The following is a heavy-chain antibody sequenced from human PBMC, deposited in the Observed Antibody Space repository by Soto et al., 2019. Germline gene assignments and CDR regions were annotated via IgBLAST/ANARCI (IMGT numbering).Heavy chain of an antibody. J-gene: IGHJ5*02. D-gene: IGHD3-3*01. CDR1: GDSVSSDRYC. V-gene: IGHV4-61*01. CDR3: AREGGVLRLSNWLDT. CDR2: IYHDGST. Sequence: SETLSLTCTVSGDSVSSDRYCWSWIRQPPGKGLEWIGYIYHDGSTSYNPSLQSRVTMSINTSKNQFSLELSSVTAADTAIYYRAREGGVLRLSNWLDTWGQGTQVTVS.